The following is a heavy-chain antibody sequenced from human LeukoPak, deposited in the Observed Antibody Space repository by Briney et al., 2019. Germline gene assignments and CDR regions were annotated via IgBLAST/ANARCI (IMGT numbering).Heavy chain of an antibody. Sequence: PGGSLRLSCAASGFIFNSYGMNWVRQAPGKGLEWVYAISSSSSYKFNADSVKGRFTISRDNARNLLYLQMNSLRAEDTAVYYCVRDNRDAFDIWGQGTMVTVSS. CDR1: GFIFNSYG. CDR3: VRDNRDAFDI. CDR2: ISSSSSYK. J-gene: IGHJ3*02. V-gene: IGHV3-21*01.